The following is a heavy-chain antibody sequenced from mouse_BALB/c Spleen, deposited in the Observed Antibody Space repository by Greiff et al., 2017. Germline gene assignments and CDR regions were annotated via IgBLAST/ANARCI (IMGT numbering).Heavy chain of an antibody. CDR1: GYTFTSYW. J-gene: IGHJ4*01. V-gene: IGHV1-69*02. D-gene: IGHD1-2*01. CDR2: IYPSDSYT. CDR3: TRRYYGSYAMDY. Sequence: QVQLQPGAELVRPGASVKLSCKASGYTFTSYWINWVKQRPGQGLEWIGNIYPSDSYTNYNQKFKDKATLTVDKSSSTAYMQLSSPTSEDSAVYYCTRRYYGSYAMDYWGQGTSVTVSS.